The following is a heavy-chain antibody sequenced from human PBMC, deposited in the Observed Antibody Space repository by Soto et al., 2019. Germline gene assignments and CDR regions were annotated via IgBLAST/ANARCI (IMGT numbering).Heavy chain of an antibody. Sequence: GGSLRLSFAASGFTFSSYEMNWVRQAPGKGLEWVSYISSSGSTIYCADSVKGRFTISRDNAKNSLYLQMNSLRAEDTAVYYCARDHKGGYYYYGMDVWGQGTTVTVSS. CDR2: ISSSGSTI. V-gene: IGHV3-48*03. CDR3: ARDHKGGYYYYGMDV. CDR1: GFTFSSYE. J-gene: IGHJ6*02.